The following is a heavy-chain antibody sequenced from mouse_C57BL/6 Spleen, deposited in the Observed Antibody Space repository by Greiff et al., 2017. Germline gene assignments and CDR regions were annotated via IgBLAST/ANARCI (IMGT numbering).Heavy chain of an antibody. V-gene: IGHV1-74*01. CDR3: AMEEDSSGYEGAMDY. CDR2: IHPSDSDT. D-gene: IGHD3-2*02. J-gene: IGHJ4*01. CDR1: GYTFTSYW. Sequence: QVQLQQPGAELVKPGASVKVSCKASGYTFTSYWMHWVKQRPGQGLEWIGRIHPSDSDTNYNQKFKGKATLTVDKSSSTAYMQLSSLTSEDSAVYYCAMEEDSSGYEGAMDYWGQGTSVTVSS.